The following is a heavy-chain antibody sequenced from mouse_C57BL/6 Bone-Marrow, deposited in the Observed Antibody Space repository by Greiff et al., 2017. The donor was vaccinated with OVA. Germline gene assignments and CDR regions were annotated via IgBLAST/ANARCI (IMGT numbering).Heavy chain of an antibody. D-gene: IGHD2-5*01. J-gene: IGHJ1*03. CDR2: IFPGSGST. V-gene: IGHV1-56*01. Sequence: QVQLQQSGPELVRPGASVKISCKAPGYTFTSHWMQWVRQRPGQGLEWIGEIFPGSGSTYYNEKFKGKATLAVDTSSSTASMQLSSLTSEDSAVYFCARTYYSKRYFEVWGTGTTVTVSS. CDR3: ARTYYSKRYFEV. CDR1: GYTFTSHW.